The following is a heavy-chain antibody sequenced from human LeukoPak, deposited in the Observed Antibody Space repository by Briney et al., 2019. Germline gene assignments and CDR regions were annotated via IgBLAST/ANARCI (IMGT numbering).Heavy chain of an antibody. CDR1: GFTFSSYA. CDR2: ISGSGGST. J-gene: IGHJ1*01. CDR3: ARSESSSWYRGYFQH. V-gene: IGHV3-23*01. Sequence: GGSLRLSCAASGFTFSSYAMSWVRQAPGKGLEWVSAISGSGGSTYYADSVKGRFTISRDNSKNTLYLQMNSLRAEDTAVYYCARSESSSWYRGYFQHWGQGTLVTVSS. D-gene: IGHD6-13*01.